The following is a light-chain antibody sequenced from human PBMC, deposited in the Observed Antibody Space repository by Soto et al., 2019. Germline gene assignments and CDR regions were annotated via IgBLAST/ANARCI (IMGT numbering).Light chain of an antibody. CDR1: QSVSSY. CDR3: QQRSNWPPVT. J-gene: IGKJ4*01. Sequence: EIVLTQSPATLSLSPGERATLSCRASQSVSSYLAWYQQKPGQAPRLLIYDASNRATGIPARFSGSGSGTDFNLTISSLEPEDFAIYYCQQRSNWPPVTFGGGTKVDIK. V-gene: IGKV3-11*01. CDR2: DAS.